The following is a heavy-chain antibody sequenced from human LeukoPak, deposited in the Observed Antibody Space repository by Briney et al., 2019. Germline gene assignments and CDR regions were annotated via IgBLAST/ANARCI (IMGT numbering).Heavy chain of an antibody. CDR2: TDDSGDST. V-gene: IGHV3-23*01. CDR1: GFTFSSHA. D-gene: IGHD6-19*01. CDR3: ARDGGIAVAGYLDY. J-gene: IGHJ4*02. Sequence: GGSLRLSCAASGFTFSSHAMNWVRQAPGKGLEWVSATDDSGDSTIYADSVKGRFTISRDNARNILYLQMNSLRAEDTAVYYCARDGGIAVAGYLDYWGQGTLVTVSS.